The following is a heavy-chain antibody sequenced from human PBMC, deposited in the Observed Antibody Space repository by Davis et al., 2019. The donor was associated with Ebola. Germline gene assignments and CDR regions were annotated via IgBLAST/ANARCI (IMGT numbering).Heavy chain of an antibody. CDR2: INHSGST. CDR1: GGSFSGYY. CDR3: ASRRSGPGGWFDY. Sequence: MPSETLSLTCAVYGGSFSGYYWSWIRQPPGKGLEWIGEINHSGSTNYNPTLESRVTISEDTSRNQFSLKLNSVTAADTAVYYCASRRSGPGGWFDYWGQGTLVTASS. J-gene: IGHJ5*01. V-gene: IGHV4-34*01.